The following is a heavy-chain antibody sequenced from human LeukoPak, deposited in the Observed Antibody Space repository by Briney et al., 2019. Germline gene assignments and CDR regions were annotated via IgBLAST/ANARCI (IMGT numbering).Heavy chain of an antibody. CDR1: GYTFAGYT. V-gene: IGHV1-2*02. Sequence: ASVRVSCKASGYTFAGYTIHWVRQAPGQGFEWMGWISPGNGGADYAQKFQGRVTMTRDTSSRTVYMDLNGLRSDDTAVYYCARRTAGMAMDYWGQGTLVTVSS. CDR3: ARRTAGMAMDY. D-gene: IGHD5-24*01. CDR2: ISPGNGGA. J-gene: IGHJ4*02.